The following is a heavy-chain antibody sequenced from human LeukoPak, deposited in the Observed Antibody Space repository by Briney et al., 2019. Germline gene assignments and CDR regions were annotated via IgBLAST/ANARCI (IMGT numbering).Heavy chain of an antibody. CDR3: VRAPYTSGWYRGDNDY. CDR1: GFTFSSYS. CDR2: ISGSSGTR. V-gene: IGHV3-48*01. D-gene: IGHD6-19*01. Sequence: GGSLRLSCAASGFTFSSYSMNWVRQAPGKGLEWVSYISGSSGTRYYADSVKGRFTISRDNAKNSLYLQMNSLRAEDTAVYYCVRAPYTSGWYRGDNDYWGQGTLVTVSS. J-gene: IGHJ4*02.